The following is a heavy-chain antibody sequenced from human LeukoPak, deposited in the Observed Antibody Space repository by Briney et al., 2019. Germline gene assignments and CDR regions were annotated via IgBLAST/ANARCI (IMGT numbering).Heavy chain of an antibody. Sequence: PSQTLSLTCKVSGDSLSSSTCNWSWIRQPPGKGLGWIGYISQSGNSYFTPSLKSRATISVDRSKNQFSLTLTSVTAADTAVYYCARDQVDYDTPDHFDYWGKGTLVTVSS. CDR1: GDSLSSSTCN. CDR2: ISQSGNS. V-gene: IGHV4-30-2*01. D-gene: IGHD3-22*01. J-gene: IGHJ4*02. CDR3: ARDQVDYDTPDHFDY.